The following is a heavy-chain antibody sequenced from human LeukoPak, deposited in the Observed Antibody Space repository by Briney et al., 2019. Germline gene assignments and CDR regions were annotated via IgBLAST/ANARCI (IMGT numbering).Heavy chain of an antibody. J-gene: IGHJ4*02. CDR3: ARAVPRSGGTAWDY. CDR1: GYSISNGYY. Sequence: SETLSLTCTVSGYSISNGYYWGWIRQPPGKGLEWIGSIYHSGSTNYNPSLKSRVTISVDKSKNQFSLKLSSVTAADTAVYYCARAVPRSGGTAWDYWGQGTLVTVSS. V-gene: IGHV4-38-2*02. D-gene: IGHD2-15*01. CDR2: IYHSGST.